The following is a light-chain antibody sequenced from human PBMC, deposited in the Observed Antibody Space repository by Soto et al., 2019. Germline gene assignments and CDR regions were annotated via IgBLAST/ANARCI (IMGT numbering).Light chain of an antibody. V-gene: IGKV1-33*01. J-gene: IGKJ5*01. CDR1: QDISNY. CDR3: QQYDNLPPYT. Sequence: DIQMTQSPSSLSASVGDRVTLTFRASQDISNYLNWYQQKPGKAPKLLIYDASNLETGVPSRFSGSGSGTDFTFTISSLQPEDIATYYCQQYDNLPPYTFGQGTRREIK. CDR2: DAS.